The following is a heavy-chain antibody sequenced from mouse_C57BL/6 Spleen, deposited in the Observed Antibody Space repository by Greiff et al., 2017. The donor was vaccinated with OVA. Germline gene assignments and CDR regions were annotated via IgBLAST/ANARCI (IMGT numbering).Heavy chain of an antibody. D-gene: IGHD1-1*01. CDR1: GYAFTNYL. CDR3: ARRITTVVEGAMDY. CDR2: INPGSGGT. Sequence: QVQLKESGAELVRPGTSVKVSCKASGYAFTNYLIEWVKQRPGQGLEWIGVINPGSGGTNYNEKFKGKATLTADKSSSTAYMQLSSLTSEDSAVYFCARRITTVVEGAMDYWGQGTSVTVSS. J-gene: IGHJ4*01. V-gene: IGHV1-54*01.